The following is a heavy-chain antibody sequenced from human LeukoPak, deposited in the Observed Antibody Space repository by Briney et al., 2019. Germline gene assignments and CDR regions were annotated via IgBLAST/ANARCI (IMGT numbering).Heavy chain of an antibody. CDR2: IIPIFGTA. Sequence: ASVKVSCKASGGTFSSYAISWVRQAPGQGLEWMGRIIPIFGTANYAQKFQGRVTITTDESTSIAYMELSSLRSEDTAVYYCARDRSIAVAGTLDYWGQGTLVTVSS. J-gene: IGHJ4*02. D-gene: IGHD6-19*01. CDR1: GGTFSSYA. CDR3: ARDRSIAVAGTLDY. V-gene: IGHV1-69*05.